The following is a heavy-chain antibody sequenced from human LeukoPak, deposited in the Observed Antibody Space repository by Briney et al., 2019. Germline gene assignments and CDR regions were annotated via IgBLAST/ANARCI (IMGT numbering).Heavy chain of an antibody. Sequence: GGSLRLSCAASRFTFSSYAMSWVRQAPGNGPEWVSVISGSGSTTYFAEAVNGRFTISRDNSKNTLYLEMNSLRAEDTAVYYCARGKSGYDPIDYWGQGTLVTVSS. V-gene: IGHV3-23*01. CDR3: ARGKSGYDPIDY. CDR1: RFTFSSYA. J-gene: IGHJ4*02. CDR2: ISGSGSTT. D-gene: IGHD5-12*01.